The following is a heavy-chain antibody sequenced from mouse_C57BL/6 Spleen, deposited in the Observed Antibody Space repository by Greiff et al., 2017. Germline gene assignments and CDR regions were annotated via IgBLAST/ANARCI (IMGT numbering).Heavy chain of an antibody. Sequence: VQLQQPGAELVRPGTSVKLSCKASGYTFTSYWMHWVKQRPGQGLEWIGVIDPSDSYTNYNQKFKGKATLTVDTSSSTAYMQLSSLTSEDSAVYYCANWDVDYAMDYWGQGTSVTVSS. CDR3: ANWDVDYAMDY. CDR1: GYTFTSYW. D-gene: IGHD4-1*01. J-gene: IGHJ4*01. V-gene: IGHV1-59*01. CDR2: IDPSDSYT.